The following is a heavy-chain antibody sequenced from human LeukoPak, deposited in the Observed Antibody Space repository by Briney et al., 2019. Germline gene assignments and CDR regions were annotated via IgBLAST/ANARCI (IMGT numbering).Heavy chain of an antibody. CDR1: GYTFTSYG. CDR2: IIPILGIA. V-gene: IGHV1-69*04. D-gene: IGHD5-18*01. J-gene: IGHJ3*02. Sequence: SVKVSCKASGYTFTSYGISWVRQAPGQGLEWMGRIIPILGIANYAQKFQGRVTITADKSTSTAYMELSSLRSEDTAVYYCAREDPGDVDTAMVPGAFDIWGQGTMVTVSS. CDR3: AREDPGDVDTAMVPGAFDI.